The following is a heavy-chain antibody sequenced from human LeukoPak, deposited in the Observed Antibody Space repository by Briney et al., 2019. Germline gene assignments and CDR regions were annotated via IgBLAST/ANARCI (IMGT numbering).Heavy chain of an antibody. CDR3: ARRPPTVVTLSRDALHI. CDR2: IYPADSDT. J-gene: IGHJ3*02. CDR1: GYTFNNFW. V-gene: IGHV5-51*01. D-gene: IGHD4-23*01. Sequence: GESLKISCKGSGYTFNNFWIGWVRQMPGKGLESMGIIYPADSDTTYSPSFRGQVTISADKSINTAYLQLSSLKASDTAMYYCARRPPTVVTLSRDALHIWGQGTMVTVSS.